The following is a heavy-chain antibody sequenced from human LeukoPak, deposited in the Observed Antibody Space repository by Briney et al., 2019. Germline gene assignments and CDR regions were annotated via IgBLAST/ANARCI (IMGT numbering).Heavy chain of an antibody. D-gene: IGHD3-10*02. CDR1: GFTFSSFS. Sequence: PGGSLRLSCVVSGFTFSSFSMTWIRHAPGEGLEWVASVKEDGNEQYYVDSVKGRFTISRDNATNSLYLQMNSLTTEDRAVYYCAERGITMIGGVWGKGTTVTVSS. CDR3: AERGITMIGGV. J-gene: IGHJ6*04. CDR2: VKEDGNEQ. V-gene: IGHV3-7*01.